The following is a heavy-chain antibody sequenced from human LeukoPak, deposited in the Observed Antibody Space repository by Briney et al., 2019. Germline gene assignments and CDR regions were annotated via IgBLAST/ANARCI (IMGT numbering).Heavy chain of an antibody. CDR1: GFTFSGYD. V-gene: IGHV3-13*01. CDR3: ARAAYSSTWYSRYFDL. CDR2: IGTAGEI. Sequence: GGSLRLSCAASGFTFSGYDIHWVRQATGKGLEWVSGIGTAGEIYYPGSVKGRFTISREDAKNSLYLQMNSLRAGDTAVYYCARAAYSSTWYSRYFDLWGRGTLVTVSS. J-gene: IGHJ2*01. D-gene: IGHD6-13*01.